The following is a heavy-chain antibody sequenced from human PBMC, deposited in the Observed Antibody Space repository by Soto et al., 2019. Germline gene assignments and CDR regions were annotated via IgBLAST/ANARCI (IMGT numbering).Heavy chain of an antibody. CDR3: AKGTYYYGSGKLDYFDY. CDR2: ISWDGGST. Sequence: PGGSLRLSCAASGSTFDDYTMHWVRQAPGKGLEWVSLISWDGGSTYYADSVKGRFTISRDNSKNSLYLQMNSLRTEDTALYYCAKGTYYYGSGKLDYFDYWGQGTLVTVSS. J-gene: IGHJ4*02. D-gene: IGHD3-10*01. V-gene: IGHV3-43*01. CDR1: GSTFDDYT.